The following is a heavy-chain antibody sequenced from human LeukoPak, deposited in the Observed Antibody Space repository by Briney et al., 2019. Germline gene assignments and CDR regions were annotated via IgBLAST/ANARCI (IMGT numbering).Heavy chain of an antibody. CDR3: ARELFLAVAGIFVY. CDR2: IYTSGST. D-gene: IGHD6-19*01. CDR1: GGSISSYY. J-gene: IGHJ4*02. Sequence: PSETLSLPCTVSGGSISSYYWSWLRQPAGKGLEWIGRIYTSGSTNYNPSLKSRVTMSVDTSKNQFSLKLSSVTAADTAVYYCARELFLAVAGIFVYWGQGTLVTVSS. V-gene: IGHV4-4*07.